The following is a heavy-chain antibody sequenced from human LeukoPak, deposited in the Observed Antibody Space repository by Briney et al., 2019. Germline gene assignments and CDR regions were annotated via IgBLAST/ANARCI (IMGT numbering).Heavy chain of an antibody. Sequence: GRSLRLSCAASGFSFSSHGMHWVRQALGKGLEWVALISYDGSDKYYADSVKGRFTISRDNSKSTLYLQMNSLSSEDTAVFCCAKDLSYSTIWPYFDFWGQGTLVTVSS. CDR3: AKDLSYSTIWPYFDF. J-gene: IGHJ4*02. CDR2: ISYDGSDK. CDR1: GFSFSSHG. D-gene: IGHD6-13*01. V-gene: IGHV3-30*18.